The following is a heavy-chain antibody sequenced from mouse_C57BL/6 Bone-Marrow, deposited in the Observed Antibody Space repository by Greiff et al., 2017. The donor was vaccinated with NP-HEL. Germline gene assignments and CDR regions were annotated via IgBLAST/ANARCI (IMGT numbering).Heavy chain of an antibody. CDR2: INPSSGYT. Sequence: VKLMESGAELAKPGASVTLSCKASGYTFTSYWLPWVKQRPGQGLEWIGYINPSSGYTKYNQKFKDKATLTADKSSSTAYMQLSSLTYEDSAVYYCALRYFDVWGTGTTVTVSS. D-gene: IGHD2-1*01. CDR3: ALRYFDV. J-gene: IGHJ1*03. CDR1: GYTFTSYW. V-gene: IGHV1-7*01.